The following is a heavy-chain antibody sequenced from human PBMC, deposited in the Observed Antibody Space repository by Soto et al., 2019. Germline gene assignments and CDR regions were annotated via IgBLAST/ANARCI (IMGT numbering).Heavy chain of an antibody. D-gene: IGHD6-25*01. CDR1: GFTFSIYA. V-gene: IGHV3-23*01. Sequence: EVQLLESGGGLVQPGGSLRLSCVGSGFTFSIYAMSWVRQAPGKGLEWVSAISTNGGSAYYADSVKGRFTISRDNSENTVSLHMNSLRAEDTAVYYGAPKAPRYSDYTFLASLVWGQGAMVTVSS. J-gene: IGHJ3*01. CDR2: ISTNGGSA. CDR3: APKAPRYSDYTFLASLV.